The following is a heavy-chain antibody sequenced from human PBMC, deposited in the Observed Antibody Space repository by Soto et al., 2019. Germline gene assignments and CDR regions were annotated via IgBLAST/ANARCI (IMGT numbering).Heavy chain of an antibody. Sequence: QLQLQESGPGLVKPSETLSLTCTVSGGSISSSSYYWGWIRQPPGKGLEWIGSIYYSGSTYYNPSLKSRVTRSVYTSKNHFSLKLSSVTAADTAVYYCARHSIDYGDYGAYFDYWGQGTLVTVSS. V-gene: IGHV4-39*01. CDR1: GGSISSSSYY. CDR3: ARHSIDYGDYGAYFDY. CDR2: IYYSGST. J-gene: IGHJ4*02. D-gene: IGHD4-17*01.